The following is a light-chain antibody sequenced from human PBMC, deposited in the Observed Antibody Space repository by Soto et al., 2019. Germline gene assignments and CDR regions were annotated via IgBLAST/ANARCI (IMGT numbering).Light chain of an antibody. CDR1: QSLTSSY. J-gene: IGKJ1*01. CDR3: QHYGYSLWT. Sequence: ESVLTQSPGTLSLSPGETATLSCRASQSLTSSYLAWYQQRPGQAPSLLIYGVSSRATGIPDRFSGSGSGTDFALTITRLEPEDFAVYYCQHYGYSLWTFGQGTKVEIK. V-gene: IGKV3-20*01. CDR2: GVS.